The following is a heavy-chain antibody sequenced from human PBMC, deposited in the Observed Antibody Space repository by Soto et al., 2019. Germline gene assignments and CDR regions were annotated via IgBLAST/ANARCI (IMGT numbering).Heavy chain of an antibody. CDR3: AKERVPDRIWSFAY. Sequence: GGSLRLSCAASGFSFSDYSMNWVRQAPGKGLEWVSFIDLRGTTTYYRDSVKGRFTISKDKSMNTVYLQMDSLRVEDTAIYYCAKERVPDRIWSFAYWGQGVLVTVSS. J-gene: IGHJ4*02. V-gene: IGHV3-23*03. CDR1: GFSFSDYS. D-gene: IGHD2-8*02. CDR2: IDLRGTTT.